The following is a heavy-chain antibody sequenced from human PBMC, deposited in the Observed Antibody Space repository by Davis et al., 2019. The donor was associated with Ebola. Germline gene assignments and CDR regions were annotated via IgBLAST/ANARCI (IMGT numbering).Heavy chain of an antibody. Sequence: GGSLRLSCAASGFTFSSYEMNWVRQAPGKGLEWVSYISSSGSTIYYADSVKGRFTIFRDNAKNSLYLQMNSLRAEDTAVYYCARDRYYDFWSGSTYGMDVWGQGTTVTVSS. D-gene: IGHD3-3*01. CDR3: ARDRYYDFWSGSTYGMDV. CDR2: ISSSGSTI. CDR1: GFTFSSYE. V-gene: IGHV3-48*03. J-gene: IGHJ6*02.